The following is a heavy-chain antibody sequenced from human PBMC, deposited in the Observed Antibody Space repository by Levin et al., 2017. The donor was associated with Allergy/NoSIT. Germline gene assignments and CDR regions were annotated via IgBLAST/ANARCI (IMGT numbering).Heavy chain of an antibody. V-gene: IGHV3-53*01. CDR1: GFMVSRNH. CDR3: VRPCRGGSCYSDACDI. J-gene: IGHJ3*02. D-gene: IGHD2-15*01. CDR2: ILSGGET. Sequence: GGSLRLSCAASGFMVSRNHMNWVRQAPGKGLEWVSVILSGGETDYAASVMGRFTISRGSSTNTLLLQMNSLRAEESAIYYCVRPCRGGSCYSDACDIWGQGTVVTVSS.